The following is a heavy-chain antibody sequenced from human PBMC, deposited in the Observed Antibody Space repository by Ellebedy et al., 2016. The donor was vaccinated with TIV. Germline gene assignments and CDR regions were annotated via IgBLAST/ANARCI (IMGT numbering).Heavy chain of an antibody. V-gene: IGHV3-9*01. CDR3: ARDTGGGYYYYYGLDV. CDR1: GFTFDDYA. CDR2: ISWKSGSI. J-gene: IGHJ6*02. D-gene: IGHD3-16*01. Sequence: GGSLRLSCAASGFTFDDYAMHWVRQGPGKGLEWVSGISWKSGSIGYADSVKGRFTISRDNAKNSLYLQMNSLRAEDTAVYYCARDTGGGYYYYYGLDVWGQGTTVTVSS.